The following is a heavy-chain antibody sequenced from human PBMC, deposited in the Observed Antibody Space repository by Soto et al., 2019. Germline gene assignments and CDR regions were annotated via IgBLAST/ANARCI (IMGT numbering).Heavy chain of an antibody. D-gene: IGHD6-6*01. CDR1: GYSFTSYW. CDR2: IYPGDSDT. J-gene: IGHJ6*02. CDR3: ATILAGNSSSSTPKYYYYYYGMDV. V-gene: IGHV5-51*03. Sequence: GESLKISCKGSGYSFTSYWICWVRQMPVKGLEWMGIIYPGDSDTRYSPSFQGQVTISADKSISTAYLQWSSLKASDTAMYYCATILAGNSSSSTPKYYYYYYGMDVWGQGTTVTVSS.